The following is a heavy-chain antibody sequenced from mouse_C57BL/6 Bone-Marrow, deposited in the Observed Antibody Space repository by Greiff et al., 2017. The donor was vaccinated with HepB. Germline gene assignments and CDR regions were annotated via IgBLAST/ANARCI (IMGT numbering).Heavy chain of an antibody. D-gene: IGHD2-9*01. Sequence: QVQLQQSGAELVKPGASVKISCKASGYAFSSYWMNWVKQRPGKGLEWIGQIYPGDGDTNYNGKFKGKATLTADKSSSTAYMQLSSLTSEDSAVYFCARRGFLLWLRRDGYFDVWGTGTTVTVSS. J-gene: IGHJ1*03. CDR3: ARRGFLLWLRRDGYFDV. V-gene: IGHV1-80*01. CDR1: GYAFSSYW. CDR2: IYPGDGDT.